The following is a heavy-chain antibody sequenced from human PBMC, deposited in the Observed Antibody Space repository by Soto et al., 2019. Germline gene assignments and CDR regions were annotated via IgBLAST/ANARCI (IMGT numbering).Heavy chain of an antibody. CDR3: AIISFNWNYLQGGDDY. CDR1: GGSISSSSYY. Sequence: QLQLQESGPGLVKPSETLSLTCTVSGGSISSSSYYWGWIRQPPGKGLEWIGSIYYSGSTYYNPSLKSRVTISVDTSKNQFSLKLSSVTAADTAVYYCAIISFNWNYLQGGDDYCGQGTLVTVSS. D-gene: IGHD1-7*01. J-gene: IGHJ4*02. CDR2: IYYSGST. V-gene: IGHV4-39*01.